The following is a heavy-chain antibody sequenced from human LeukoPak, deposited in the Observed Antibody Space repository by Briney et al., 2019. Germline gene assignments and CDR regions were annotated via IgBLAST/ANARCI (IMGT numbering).Heavy chain of an antibody. D-gene: IGHD2-21*02. CDR2: ISGSGDIT. Sequence: PGGSLRLSCAASGFTFSSYAMSWVRQAPGKGLEWVSTISGSGDITYYADSVKGRFTISRDNSKNTLYLQMNSLRAEDTALYYCAKDLGDSDYWGQGTLVTVSS. CDR3: AKDLGDSDY. V-gene: IGHV3-23*01. CDR1: GFTFSSYA. J-gene: IGHJ4*02.